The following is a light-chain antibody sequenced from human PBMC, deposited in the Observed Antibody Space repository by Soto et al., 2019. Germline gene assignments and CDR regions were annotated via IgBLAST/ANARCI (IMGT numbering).Light chain of an antibody. CDR3: QSYDSSLSALFV. CDR2: GNT. Sequence: QSVLTQPPSVSGAPVRRVTISCTGSSSDIGAGYDVHWYQHLPGTAPKLLIYGNTNRPSGVPDRFSGSKSGTSASLAITGLQAEDEADYYCQSYDSSLSALFVFGTGTKVTVL. V-gene: IGLV1-40*01. CDR1: SSDIGAGYD. J-gene: IGLJ1*01.